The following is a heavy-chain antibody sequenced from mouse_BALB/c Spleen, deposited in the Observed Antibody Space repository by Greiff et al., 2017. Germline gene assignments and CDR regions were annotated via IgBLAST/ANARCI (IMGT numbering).Heavy chain of an antibody. J-gene: IGHJ3*01. D-gene: IGHD2-1*01. CDR3: ARAYGNYETWFAY. Sequence: EVKLMESGAELVRPGALVKLSCKASGFNIKDYYMHWVKQRPEQGLEWIGWIDPENGNTIYDPKFQGKASITADTSSNTAYLQLSSLTSEDTAVYYCARAYGNYETWFAYWGQGTLVTVSA. V-gene: IGHV14-1*02. CDR2: IDPENGNT. CDR1: GFNIKDYY.